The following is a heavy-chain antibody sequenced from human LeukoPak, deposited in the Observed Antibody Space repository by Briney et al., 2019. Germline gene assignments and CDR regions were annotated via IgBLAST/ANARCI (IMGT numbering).Heavy chain of an antibody. D-gene: IGHD3-22*01. J-gene: IGHJ4*02. CDR2: ISSSSSTI. V-gene: IGHV3-48*02. CDR3: AREMAHYFDSSGYSF. Sequence: VGSLRLSCAASGFTFSSSSMNWVRQAPGKGLEWGSYISSSSSTIHYAESVKGRLTISRDNAKNSLYLQMNSLRDEDTAVYYCAREMAHYFDSSGYSFWGQGTLVTVSS. CDR1: GFTFSSSS.